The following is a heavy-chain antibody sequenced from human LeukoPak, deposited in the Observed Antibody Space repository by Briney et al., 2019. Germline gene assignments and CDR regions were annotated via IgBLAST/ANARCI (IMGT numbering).Heavy chain of an antibody. CDR2: IYYSGIT. Sequence: GSLRLSCAASGFTFSSYSMNWVRQAPGKGLEWIGIIYYSGITHYNPSLKSRVTILVDTSKNQFSLKLSSVTDADTAVYYCARVRRSLNWFDSWGQGTLVTASS. J-gene: IGHJ5*01. CDR1: GFTFSSYS. V-gene: IGHV4-59*04. D-gene: IGHD3-3*01. CDR3: ARVRRSLNWFDS.